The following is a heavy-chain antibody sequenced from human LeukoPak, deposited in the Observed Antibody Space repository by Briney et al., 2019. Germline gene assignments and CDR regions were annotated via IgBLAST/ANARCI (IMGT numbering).Heavy chain of an antibody. V-gene: IGHV3-9*01. Sequence: GGSLRLSCAASGFTFDDYAMHWVRQAPGKGLEWVSGISWNSGSIGYADSVKGRFTISRDNAKNSLYLQMNSLRAEDTALYYCAKDGSGATLEYFQHWGQGTLVTVSS. CDR1: GFTFDDYA. CDR2: ISWNSGSI. D-gene: IGHD6-19*01. J-gene: IGHJ1*01. CDR3: AKDGSGATLEYFQH.